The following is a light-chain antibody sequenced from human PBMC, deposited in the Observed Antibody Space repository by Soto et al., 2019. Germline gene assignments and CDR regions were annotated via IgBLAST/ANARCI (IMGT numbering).Light chain of an antibody. CDR3: HQYDTFPAT. V-gene: IGKV1D-12*01. CDR2: AAA. J-gene: IGKJ4*01. Sequence: DIQMTQSPSSVSASVGDRVTITFRASHGIRSWVAWYHQRPVKTPKLLISAAASLQSAVPSRFSSSGSGTYFTLTISSLQPDDFATYYCHQYDTFPATFGRGTKVEIK. CDR1: HGIRSW.